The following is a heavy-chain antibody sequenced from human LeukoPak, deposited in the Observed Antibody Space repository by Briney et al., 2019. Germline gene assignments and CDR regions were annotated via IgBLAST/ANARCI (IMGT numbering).Heavy chain of an antibody. CDR2: IYPNNGAT. CDR1: GYTFSGTGQY. J-gene: IGHJ4*02. CDR3: ARDRPAQMVDFDY. Sequence: ASVKVSCKATGYTFSGTGQYLYWLRQAPGQGLECMGWIYPNNGATAYAQQFQGRVAMTRDTSINTAYMELSRLRPDDTAVYYCARDRPAQMVDFDYWGQGALVTVSS. V-gene: IGHV1-2*02. D-gene: IGHD3-10*01.